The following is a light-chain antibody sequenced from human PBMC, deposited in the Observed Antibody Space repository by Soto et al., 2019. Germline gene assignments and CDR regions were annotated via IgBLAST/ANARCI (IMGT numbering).Light chain of an antibody. J-gene: IGKJ3*01. V-gene: IGKV1-27*01. CDR1: QGISIY. CDR2: SAS. Sequence: DIQMTQSPSSLSASVGDRVTITCRASQGISIYLAWYQQKPGKVPKLLLSSASTLHSGVPSRFSGSGSGTDFTLTISSLQAEDVATYDCQRYNSAPFTFGPGTKVDIK. CDR3: QRYNSAPFT.